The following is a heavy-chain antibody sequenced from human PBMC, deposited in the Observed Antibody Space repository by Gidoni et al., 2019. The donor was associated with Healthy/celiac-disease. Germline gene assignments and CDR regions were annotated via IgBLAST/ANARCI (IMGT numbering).Heavy chain of an antibody. D-gene: IGHD3-22*01. V-gene: IGHV3-9*01. CDR3: AKGGSNSGYYYIQLYYFDY. J-gene: IGHJ4*02. Sequence: EVQLVESGGGLVQPGRSLRLSCAASGFTFAAYAMHWVRQAPGKGLEWVSGISWNSGSIGYADSVKGRFTISRDNANNSLYLQMNSLRAEDTALYYCAKGGSNSGYYYIQLYYFDYWGQGTLVTVSS. CDR2: ISWNSGSI. CDR1: GFTFAAYA.